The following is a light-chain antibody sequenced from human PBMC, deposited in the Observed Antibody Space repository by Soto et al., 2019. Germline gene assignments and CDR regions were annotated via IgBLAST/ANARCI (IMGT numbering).Light chain of an antibody. V-gene: IGLV2-8*01. Sequence: QSALTQPPSASGSPGQSVTISCTGTSNDVGGFKYVSWYRQYPGKAPQLILYEVSQRPSGVPDRFSGSKSGNTASLTVSGLQAEDEADYYCSSYTAISNSLVFGAGTKLTVL. J-gene: IGLJ1*01. CDR1: SNDVGGFKY. CDR3: SSYTAISNSLV. CDR2: EVS.